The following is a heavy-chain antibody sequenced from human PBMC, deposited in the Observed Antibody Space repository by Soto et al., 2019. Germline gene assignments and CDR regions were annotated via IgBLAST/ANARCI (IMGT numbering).Heavy chain of an antibody. Sequence: PSETLSLTCTVSGGSVSSGSYYWSWIRQPRGKGLEWIGYIYYSGSTNYNPSLKSRVTISVDTSKNQFSLKLSSVTAADTAVYYCARTGDYYDSSGYYYPWFDPWGQGTLVTVSS. CDR3: ARTGDYYDSSGYYYPWFDP. J-gene: IGHJ5*02. CDR2: IYYSGST. V-gene: IGHV4-61*01. CDR1: GGSVSSGSYY. D-gene: IGHD3-22*01.